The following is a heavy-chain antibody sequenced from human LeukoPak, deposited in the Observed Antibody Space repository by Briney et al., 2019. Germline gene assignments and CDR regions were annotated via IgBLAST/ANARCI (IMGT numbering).Heavy chain of an antibody. CDR2: IYTSGST. CDR1: GGSISSYY. J-gene: IGHJ5*02. Sequence: PSETLSLTCTVSGGSISSYYWSWIRQPAGKGLEWIGRIYTSGSTNYNPSLKSRATISVDKSKNQFSLKLSSVTAADTAVYYCARGRRDGSGSFNWFDPWGQGTLVTVSS. D-gene: IGHD3-10*01. V-gene: IGHV4-4*07. CDR3: ARGRRDGSGSFNWFDP.